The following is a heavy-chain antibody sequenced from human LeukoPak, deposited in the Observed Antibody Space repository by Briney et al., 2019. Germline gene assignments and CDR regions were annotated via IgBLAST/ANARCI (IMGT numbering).Heavy chain of an antibody. D-gene: IGHD1-7*01. J-gene: IGHJ4*02. CDR1: GGSFSGYY. V-gene: IGHV4-34*01. Sequence: SETLSLTCAVYGGSFSGYYWSWIRQPPGKGLEWIGEINHSGSTNYNPSLKSRVTISVDTSKNQFSLKLSSVTAADTAVYYCARQYNWNYPFDYWGQGTLVTVSS. CDR2: INHSGST. CDR3: ARQYNWNYPFDY.